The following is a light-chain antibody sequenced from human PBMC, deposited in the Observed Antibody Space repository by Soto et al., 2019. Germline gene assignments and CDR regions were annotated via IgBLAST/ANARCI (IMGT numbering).Light chain of an antibody. J-gene: IGKJ2*01. V-gene: IGKV1-39*01. CDR2: GAS. CDR3: QQSYSTPYT. CDR1: QSITTF. Sequence: DIQMTQSPSSLSASVGDRVTITCRASQSITTFLSWVQQKPGKAPNLLIYGASNLQSGVPSRFSGSGVGTEFTLTISSLQPEDFATYYCQQSYSTPYTFGQGTKLEIK.